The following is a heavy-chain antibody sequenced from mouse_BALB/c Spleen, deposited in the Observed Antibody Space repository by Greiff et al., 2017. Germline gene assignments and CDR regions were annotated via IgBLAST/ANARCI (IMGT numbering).Heavy chain of an antibody. J-gene: IGHJ2*01. CDR3: ARGGNYRFFDY. D-gene: IGHD2-1*01. V-gene: IGHV3-2*02. CDR1: GYSITSDYA. CDR2: ISYSGST. Sequence: EVKLLESGPGLVKPSQSLSLTCTVTGYSITSDYAWNWIRQFPGNKLEWMGYISYSGSTSYNPSLKSRISITRDTSKNQFFLQLNSVTTEDTATYYCARGGNYRFFDYWGQGTTLTVSS.